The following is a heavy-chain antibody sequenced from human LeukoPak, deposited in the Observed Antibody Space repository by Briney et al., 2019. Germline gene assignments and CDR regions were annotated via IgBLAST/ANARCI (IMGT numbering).Heavy chain of an antibody. D-gene: IGHD1-26*01. CDR2: IRYDGSNK. V-gene: IGHV3-30*02. Sequence: PGGSLRLSCAASGFTFSSYSMNWVRQAPGKGLEWVAFIRYDGSNKYYADSVKGRFTISRDNSKNTLYLQMNSLRAEDTAVYYCAKDQSGSYYNAFDIWGQGTMVTVSS. CDR1: GFTFSSYS. J-gene: IGHJ3*02. CDR3: AKDQSGSYYNAFDI.